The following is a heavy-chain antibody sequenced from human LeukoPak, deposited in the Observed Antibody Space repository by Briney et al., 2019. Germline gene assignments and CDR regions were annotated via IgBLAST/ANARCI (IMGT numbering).Heavy chain of an antibody. CDR3: ARVGGSSWSTNWFDS. V-gene: IGHV4-34*01. J-gene: IGHJ5*01. CDR1: GGSFSGYY. CDR2: INHSGST. D-gene: IGHD6-13*01. Sequence: KPSETLSLTCAVYGGSFSGYYWSWIRQPPGKGLEWIGEINHSGSTNYNPSLKSRVTISVDTSKNQFSLKLSSVTAADTAVYYCARVGGSSWSTNWFDSWGQGTLVTVSS.